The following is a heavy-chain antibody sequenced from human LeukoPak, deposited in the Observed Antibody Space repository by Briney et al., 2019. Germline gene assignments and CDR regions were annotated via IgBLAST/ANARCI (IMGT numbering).Heavy chain of an antibody. CDR1: GFTFSSYE. V-gene: IGHV3-48*03. J-gene: IGHJ3*02. D-gene: IGHD2-15*01. Sequence: PGGSLRLSCAASGFTFSSYEMSWVRQAPGKGLEWVSYISDSGTTKYYADSVKGRFTISRDNAKNSLYLQMNSLRVEDTTVYYCARGGHVFDIWGQGTMVTVSS. CDR2: ISDSGTTK. CDR3: ARGGHVFDI.